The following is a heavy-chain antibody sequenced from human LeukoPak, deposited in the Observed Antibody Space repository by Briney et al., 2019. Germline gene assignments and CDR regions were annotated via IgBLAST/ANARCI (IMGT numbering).Heavy chain of an antibody. Sequence: GKSLRLSCAASGFSFSGYGMHWVRQAPGKGLEWVAFIRYDGSNEYYADSVKGRFTISRDKSKNTLSLQMNGLRVEDTAVYYCAKVMPPGRIRFYSYYMDVWGKGTTITVS. D-gene: IGHD2-15*01. CDR3: AKVMPPGRIRFYSYYMDV. J-gene: IGHJ6*03. CDR2: IRYDGSNE. CDR1: GFSFSGYG. V-gene: IGHV3-30*02.